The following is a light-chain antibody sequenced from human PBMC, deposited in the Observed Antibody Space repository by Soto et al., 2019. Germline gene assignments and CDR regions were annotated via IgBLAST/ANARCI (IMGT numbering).Light chain of an antibody. J-gene: IGKJ1*01. CDR2: GAS. CDR1: QSVSSSY. CDR3: QQYGSSPTWT. V-gene: IGKV3-20*01. Sequence: EIVLTQSPGTLSLSPGERATLSCRASQSVSSSYLAWYQQKPGQAPRLLIYGASSRATGIPDRFSGSGSGTDFTLTISRLEPEDCAVYYCQQYGSSPTWTFGQGTKAEIK.